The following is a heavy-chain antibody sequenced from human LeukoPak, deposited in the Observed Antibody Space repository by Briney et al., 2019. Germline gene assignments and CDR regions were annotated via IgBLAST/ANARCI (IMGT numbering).Heavy chain of an antibody. D-gene: IGHD3-9*01. V-gene: IGHV3-23*01. J-gene: IGHJ4*02. CDR3: AKWGDYDVLTGYYVSDY. Sequence: GASLRLSCAASGFTFSNYAMSWVRQAPGKGLEWVSAITGSGSGVYYADSMKSRFTISRDNSKNTLYLQINSLRAEDTAVYYCAKWGDYDVLTGYYVSDYWGQGTLVTVSS. CDR1: GFTFSNYA. CDR2: ITGSGSGV.